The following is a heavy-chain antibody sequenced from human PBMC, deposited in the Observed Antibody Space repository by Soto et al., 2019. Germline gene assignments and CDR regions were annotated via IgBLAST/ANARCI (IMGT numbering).Heavy chain of an antibody. J-gene: IGHJ4*02. Sequence: EVQLVESGGGLVQPGGSLRLSCAASGFTFSSSSMNWVRQAPGKGPEWVSYISSSSSTINYADSVRGRFTISRDNAKNSLYLQMNSLRDDDTAVYYCARVQYSGWFKVDYWGQGTLVTVSS. D-gene: IGHD6-19*01. V-gene: IGHV3-48*02. CDR2: ISSSSSTI. CDR1: GFTFSSSS. CDR3: ARVQYSGWFKVDY.